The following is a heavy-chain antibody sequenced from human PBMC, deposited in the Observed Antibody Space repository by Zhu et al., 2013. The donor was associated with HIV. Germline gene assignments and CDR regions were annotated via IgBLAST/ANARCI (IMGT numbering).Heavy chain of an antibody. D-gene: IGHD3-16*01. CDR2: IYHSGRS. CDR3: ARVGDSYYGFDV. V-gene: IGHV4-4*02. CDR1: GDSISSNYW. Sequence: VQLQESGPGVVKPSGTLTLTCDVTGDSISSNYWWSWVRQSPDKGLEWIGEIYHSGRSHYNPPLKSRVTISIDESKNQFSLGLTFVTAADTAIYFCARVGDSYYGFDVWGQGTTVIVSS. J-gene: IGHJ6*02.